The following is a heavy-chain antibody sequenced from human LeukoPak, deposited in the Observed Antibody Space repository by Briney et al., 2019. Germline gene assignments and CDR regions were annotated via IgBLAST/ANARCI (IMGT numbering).Heavy chain of an antibody. Sequence: PGGSLRLSCEGSGFTFGSHSMNWVRQAPGKGLEWIAYISRSSNTTSYAESVKGRFTISRDNAKNTLYLQMNSLRAEDTAVYYCARDGPDYYDSSGYYWSFDYWGQGTLVTVSS. CDR2: ISRSSNTT. V-gene: IGHV3-48*01. J-gene: IGHJ4*02. CDR1: GFTFGSHS. D-gene: IGHD3-22*01. CDR3: ARDGPDYYDSSGYYWSFDY.